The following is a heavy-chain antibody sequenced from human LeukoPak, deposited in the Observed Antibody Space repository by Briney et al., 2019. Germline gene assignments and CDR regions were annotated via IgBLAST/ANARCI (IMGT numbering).Heavy chain of an antibody. CDR2: IRYDGSNK. CDR3: AREERGYYYDSSGYYHFDY. J-gene: IGHJ4*02. CDR1: GFTFSSYG. V-gene: IGHV3-30*02. D-gene: IGHD3-22*01. Sequence: PGGSLRLSCAASGFTFSSYGMHWVRQAPGKGLEWVAFIRYDGSNKYYADSVKGRFTISRDNSKNTLYLQMNSLRAEDTAVYYCAREERGYYYDSSGYYHFDYWGQGSLVTVSS.